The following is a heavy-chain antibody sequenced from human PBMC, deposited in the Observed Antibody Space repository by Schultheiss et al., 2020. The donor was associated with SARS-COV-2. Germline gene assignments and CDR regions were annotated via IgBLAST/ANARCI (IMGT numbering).Heavy chain of an antibody. CDR2: IYTSGST. CDR1: GGSISSYY. Sequence: SETLSLTCTVSGGSISSYYWSWIRQPAGKGLEWIGRIYTSGSTNYNPSLRGRVTMSVDTSKNQFSLKLSSVTAADTAVYYCASIEINYDFWSGYSDAFDIWGQGTMVTVSS. J-gene: IGHJ3*02. CDR3: ASIEINYDFWSGYSDAFDI. D-gene: IGHD3-3*01. V-gene: IGHV4-4*07.